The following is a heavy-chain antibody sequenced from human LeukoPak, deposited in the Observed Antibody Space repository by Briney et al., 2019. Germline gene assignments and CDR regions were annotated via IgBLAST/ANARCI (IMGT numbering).Heavy chain of an antibody. CDR3: ARMYKRGKYYYMDV. CDR1: GYSINSGYY. CDR2: IYYSGST. Sequence: SETLSLTCTVSGYSINSGYYWVWIRQPPGKGLEWIGYIYYSGSTNYNPSLKSRVTISVDTSKNQFSPKLSSVTAADTAVYYCARMYKRGKYYYMDVWGKGTTVTISS. J-gene: IGHJ6*03. D-gene: IGHD1-14*01. V-gene: IGHV4-38-2*02.